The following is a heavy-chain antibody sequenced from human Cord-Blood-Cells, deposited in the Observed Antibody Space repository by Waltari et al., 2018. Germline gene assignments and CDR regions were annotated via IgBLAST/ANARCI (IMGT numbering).Heavy chain of an antibody. V-gene: IGHV4-39*02. Sequence: QLQLQESGPGLVKPSETLSLTCTVSGGSISSSSYYWGWIRQPPGKGLEWIGSSYYSGSPYYTPSLKSRVTISVDTSKNQFSLKLSSVTAADTAVYYCARDGGNSDVGYYFDYWGQGTLVTVSS. CDR1: GGSISSSSYY. J-gene: IGHJ4*02. CDR2: SYYSGSP. CDR3: ARDGGNSDVGYYFDY. D-gene: IGHD2-21*02.